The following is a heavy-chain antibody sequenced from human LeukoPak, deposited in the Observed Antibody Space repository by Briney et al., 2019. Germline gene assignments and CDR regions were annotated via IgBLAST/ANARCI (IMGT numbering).Heavy chain of an antibody. CDR3: ARLSAELWFGELLIDY. Sequence: PSETLSLTCTVSGGSISSSSYYWGWIRQPPGRGLEWIGSIYYSGSTYYNPSLKSRFTISVDTSKNQCSLKLSSVTAADTAVYYCARLSAELWFGELLIDYWGQGTLVTVSS. V-gene: IGHV4-39*01. CDR1: GGSISSSSYY. CDR2: IYYSGST. J-gene: IGHJ4*02. D-gene: IGHD3-10*01.